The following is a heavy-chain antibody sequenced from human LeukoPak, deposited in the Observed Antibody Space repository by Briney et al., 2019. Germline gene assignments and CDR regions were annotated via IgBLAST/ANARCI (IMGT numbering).Heavy chain of an antibody. CDR3: AKGGPLWFGER. J-gene: IGHJ4*02. V-gene: IGHV3-21*04. D-gene: IGHD3-10*01. CDR1: GFTFSTYS. CDR2: ISDDSNYI. Sequence: GGSLRLSCAASGFTFSTYSGNWIRQAPGKGLEWVSSISDDSNYIFYADSVKGRCTISRDNAKNSLYLQMNSLRAEDTALYYCAKGGPLWFGERRGQGTLVTVSS.